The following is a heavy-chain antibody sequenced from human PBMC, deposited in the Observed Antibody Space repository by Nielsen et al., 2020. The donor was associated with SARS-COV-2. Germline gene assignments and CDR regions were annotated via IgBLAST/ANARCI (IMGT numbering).Heavy chain of an antibody. Sequence: ESLKISCAASGFTFSSYAMSWVRQAPGKGLEWVSAISSGGDDTFYADSVKGRFTISRDNSKDTLYLQMNGLRAEDTAVYYCARRLEGRKGYHPDETHYWHYAMDVWGQGTTVTVSS. CDR3: ARRLEGRKGYHPDETHYWHYAMDV. D-gene: IGHD2-8*02. CDR1: GFTFSSYA. J-gene: IGHJ6*02. CDR2: ISSGGDDT. V-gene: IGHV3-23*01.